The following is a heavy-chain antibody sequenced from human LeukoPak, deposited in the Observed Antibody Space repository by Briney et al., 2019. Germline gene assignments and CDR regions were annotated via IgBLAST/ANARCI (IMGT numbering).Heavy chain of an antibody. Sequence: GASVKVSCKASGYTFTGYYIHWVRQAPGQGLEWMGWINPNSGSTNYAQKFQGRVTTTRDTSISTAYMELSRLRSDDTAVYYCARGGWLQSLDAFDIWGQGTMVTVSS. D-gene: IGHD5-24*01. CDR2: INPNSGST. CDR3: ARGGWLQSLDAFDI. J-gene: IGHJ3*02. V-gene: IGHV1-2*02. CDR1: GYTFTGYY.